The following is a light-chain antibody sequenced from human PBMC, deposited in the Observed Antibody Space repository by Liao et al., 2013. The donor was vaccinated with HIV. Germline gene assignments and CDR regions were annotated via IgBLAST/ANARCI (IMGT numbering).Light chain of an antibody. J-gene: IGLJ2*01. CDR3: QVWDRDTAL. V-gene: IGLV3-1*01. Sequence: SYELTQPPSVSVSPGQTATITCYGVYLEDKHVCWYQQRPGQSPVLVIYQDSKRPSGIPGRFSGSSSENTGTLTISGTQPMDEADYYCQVWDRDTALFGGGTKLTVL. CDR1: YLEDKH. CDR2: QDS.